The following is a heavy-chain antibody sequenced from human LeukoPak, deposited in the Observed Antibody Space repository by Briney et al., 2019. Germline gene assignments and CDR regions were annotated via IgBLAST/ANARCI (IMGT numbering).Heavy chain of an antibody. D-gene: IGHD2-2*01. CDR3: TRQVGYCSSTSCYPDAFDI. Sequence: GGSLRLSCAASGFTFSGSAMHWVRQASGKGLEWVGRIRSKANSYASAYAASVKGRFTISRDDSKNTAYLQMNSLKTEDTAVYYCTRQVGYCSSTSCYPDAFDIWGQGTMVTVSS. J-gene: IGHJ3*02. CDR2: IRSKANSYAS. V-gene: IGHV3-73*01. CDR1: GFTFSGSA.